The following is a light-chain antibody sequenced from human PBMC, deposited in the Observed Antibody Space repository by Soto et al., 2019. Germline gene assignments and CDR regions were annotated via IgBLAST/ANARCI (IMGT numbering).Light chain of an antibody. V-gene: IGKV3-20*01. J-gene: IGKJ4*01. Sequence: EIGLTQSPGTLSLSPGERATLSCRASQSVSSNYLAWYQQKPGQAPRLLIYGASSRATGVPDRFSGSGSGTDFTLTISKLEPEDFALYYCQQYCSSPPLPFGGGTKVEIK. CDR2: GAS. CDR1: QSVSSNY. CDR3: QQYCSSPPLP.